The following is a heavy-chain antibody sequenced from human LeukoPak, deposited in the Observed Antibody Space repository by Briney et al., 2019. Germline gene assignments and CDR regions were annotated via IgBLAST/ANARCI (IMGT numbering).Heavy chain of an antibody. V-gene: IGHV1-69*05. CDR1: GGTFSSYA. D-gene: IGHD1-26*01. CDR2: IIPIFGTA. J-gene: IGHJ4*02. Sequence: SVKVSCKAFGGTFSSYAISWVRQAPGQGLEWMGGIIPIFGTANYAQKFQGRVTITRDTSASTAYMELSSLRSEDTAVYYCARGWELPIWGQGTLVTVSS. CDR3: ARGWELPI.